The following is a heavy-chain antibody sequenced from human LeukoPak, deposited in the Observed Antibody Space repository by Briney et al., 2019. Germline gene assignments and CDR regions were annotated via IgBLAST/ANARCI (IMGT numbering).Heavy chain of an antibody. Sequence: GGSLRLSCIVSGFTLSSYEMTWFRQAPGKGLEWVSSIGYSGSDTHYADSVKGRFTISRDNSKNTLYLQMNSLRAEDTAVYYCAEDSAGLELPHFDYWGQGTLVTVSS. D-gene: IGHD1-7*01. CDR2: IGYSGSDT. CDR1: GFTLSSYE. V-gene: IGHV3-23*01. CDR3: AEDSAGLELPHFDY. J-gene: IGHJ4*02.